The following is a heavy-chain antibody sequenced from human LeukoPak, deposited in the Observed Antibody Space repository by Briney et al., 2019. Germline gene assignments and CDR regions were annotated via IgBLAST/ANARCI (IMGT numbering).Heavy chain of an antibody. Sequence: ASVKVSCKASGYTFTSYSITWVRQAPGQGLEWMAWISAYNGNTNYAQKFQGRVTMTRDMSTSTVYMELSSLRSEDTAVYYCARVGSSGWYSVYYWGQGTLVTVSS. J-gene: IGHJ4*02. CDR2: ISAYNGNT. CDR3: ARVGSSGWYSVYY. D-gene: IGHD6-19*01. V-gene: IGHV1-18*01. CDR1: GYTFTSYS.